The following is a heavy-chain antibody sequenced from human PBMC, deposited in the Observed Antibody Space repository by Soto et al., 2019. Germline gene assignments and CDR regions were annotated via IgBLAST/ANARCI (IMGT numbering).Heavy chain of an antibody. CDR3: TREKGVGFTMIVVVKDAFDI. CDR2: IRSKAYGGTT. CDR1: GFTFGDYA. D-gene: IGHD3-22*01. V-gene: IGHV3-49*03. Sequence: GGSLRLSCTASGFTFGDYAMSWFRQAPGKGLEWVGFIRSKAYGGTTEYAASVKGRFTISRDDSKSIAYLQMNSLKTEDTAVYYCTREKGVGFTMIVVVKDAFDIWGQGTMVTVSS. J-gene: IGHJ3*02.